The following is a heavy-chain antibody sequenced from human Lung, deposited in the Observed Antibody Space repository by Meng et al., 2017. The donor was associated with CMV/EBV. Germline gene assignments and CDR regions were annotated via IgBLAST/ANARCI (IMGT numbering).Heavy chain of an antibody. J-gene: IGHJ4*02. V-gene: IGHV3-30*04. Sequence: GGSLRLXXAASGFTFSTYAMHWVRQAPGKGLEWVAVISFDGSNKYYADSVRGRSIISRDNPNNTVSLQMNSLRVEDTALYYCVRDGQAGAKGLDYWGQGTXVTVSS. D-gene: IGHD6-25*01. CDR3: VRDGQAGAKGLDY. CDR2: ISFDGSNK. CDR1: GFTFSTYA.